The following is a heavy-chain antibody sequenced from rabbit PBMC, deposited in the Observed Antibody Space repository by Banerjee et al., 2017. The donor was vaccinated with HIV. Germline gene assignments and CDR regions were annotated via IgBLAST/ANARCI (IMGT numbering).Heavy chain of an antibody. CDR3: VREVAGRFGL. D-gene: IGHD4-1*01. J-gene: IGHJ3*01. Sequence: QLKETGGGLVQPGGSLTLTCKASGFDFGRYYMSWVRQAPGKGLEWIGDIDPIFGIAVYASWVNGRFTISSHNAQNTLYLQLNSLTAADTATYFCVREVAGRFGLWGQGTLVTVS. V-gene: IGHV1S7*01. CDR2: IDPIFGIA. CDR1: GFDFGRYY.